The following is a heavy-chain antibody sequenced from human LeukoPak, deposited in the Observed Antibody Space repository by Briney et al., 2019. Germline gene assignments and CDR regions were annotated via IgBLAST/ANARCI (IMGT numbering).Heavy chain of an antibody. D-gene: IGHD6-13*01. CDR3: AKEYSSSPDFDY. J-gene: IGHJ4*02. CDR1: GFTFSSYG. Sequence: PGGSLRLSCAASGFTFSSYGMHWVRQAPGKGLEWVAVISYDGSNKYYADSVKGRFTISRDNSKNTLYLQMNRLRAEDTAVYYCAKEYSSSPDFDYWGQGTLVTVSS. V-gene: IGHV3-30*18. CDR2: ISYDGSNK.